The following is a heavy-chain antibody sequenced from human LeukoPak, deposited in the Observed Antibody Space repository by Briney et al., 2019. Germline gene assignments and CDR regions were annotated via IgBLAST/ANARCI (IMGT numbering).Heavy chain of an antibody. D-gene: IGHD3-3*01. V-gene: IGHV1-69*13. J-gene: IGHJ6*02. CDR1: GGTFSSYA. CDR3: ASPVLRFLERGHYGMDV. CDR2: IIPIFGTA. Sequence: SVKVSCKASGGTFSSYAISWVRQAPGQGLEWMGGIIPIFGTANYAQKFQGRVTITADESTSTAYMELSSLKSEDTAVYYCASPVLRFLERGHYGMDVWGQGTTVTVSS.